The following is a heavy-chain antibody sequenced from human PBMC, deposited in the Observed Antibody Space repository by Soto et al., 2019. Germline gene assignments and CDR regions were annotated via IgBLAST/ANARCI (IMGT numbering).Heavy chain of an antibody. Sequence: GGSLRLSCAASGFTFSSYSMNWVRQAPGKGLEWVSYISSSSSTIYYADSVKGRFTISRDNAKNSLYLQMNSLRDEDTAVYYCARDRRDVVVVAATRGIIAFDIWGQGTMVTVSS. D-gene: IGHD2-15*01. J-gene: IGHJ3*02. V-gene: IGHV3-48*02. CDR3: ARDRRDVVVVAATRGIIAFDI. CDR1: GFTFSSYS. CDR2: ISSSSSTI.